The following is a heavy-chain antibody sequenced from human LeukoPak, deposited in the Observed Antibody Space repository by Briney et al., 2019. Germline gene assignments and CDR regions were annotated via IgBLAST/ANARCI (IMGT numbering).Heavy chain of an antibody. J-gene: IGHJ6*02. CDR2: ISYDGSNK. CDR1: GFTFSTYG. D-gene: IGHD3-9*01. V-gene: IGHV3-30*18. Sequence: PGGSLRLSCAASGFTFSTYGMHWVRQAPGKGLEWVAVISYDGSNKYYADSVKGRFTISRDNSKNTLYLQMNSLRAEDTAVYYCAKDLLVDGQMYDILTGYYYYHGMDVWGQGTTVTVSS. CDR3: AKDLLVDGQMYDILTGYYYYHGMDV.